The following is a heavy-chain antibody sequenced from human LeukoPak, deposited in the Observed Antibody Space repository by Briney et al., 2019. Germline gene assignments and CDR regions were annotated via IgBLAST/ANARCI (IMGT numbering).Heavy chain of an antibody. D-gene: IGHD1-1*01. Sequence: PGGSLRLSCAASGFTFSSYAMSWVRQAPGKGLEWVSAISGSGGSTCYADSVKGRFTISRDNSKNTLYLQMNSLRAEDTAVYYCAKDQGQLRYFQHWGQGTLVTVSS. CDR3: AKDQGQLRYFQH. CDR1: GFTFSSYA. V-gene: IGHV3-23*01. J-gene: IGHJ1*01. CDR2: ISGSGGST.